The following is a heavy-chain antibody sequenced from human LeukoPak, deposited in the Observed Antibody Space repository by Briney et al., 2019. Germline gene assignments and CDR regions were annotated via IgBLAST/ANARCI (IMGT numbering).Heavy chain of an antibody. Sequence: PGGSLRLSCAASGFTFSSYDMHWVRQATGKGLEWVSAIGTAGDTYYPGSVKGRFTISRENAKNSLYFQMNSLRAGDTAVYYCARDLVRGVIFPHGMDVWGQGTTVTVSS. CDR2: IGTAGDT. D-gene: IGHD3-10*01. J-gene: IGHJ6*02. V-gene: IGHV3-13*01. CDR1: GFTFSSYD. CDR3: ARDLVRGVIFPHGMDV.